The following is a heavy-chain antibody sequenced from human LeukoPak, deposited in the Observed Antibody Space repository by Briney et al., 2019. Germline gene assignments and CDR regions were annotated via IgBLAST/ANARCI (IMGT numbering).Heavy chain of an antibody. Sequence: PGGSLRLSCAASGFTFSSYGIHWVSQAPGKGLEWVAVISYDGSNKYYADSVKGRFTISRDNSKNTLYLQMNSLRAEDTALYYCAKDTREYGDYVHFQHWGQATLVTVSS. J-gene: IGHJ1*01. V-gene: IGHV3-30*18. CDR1: GFTFSSYG. D-gene: IGHD4-17*01. CDR2: ISYDGSNK. CDR3: AKDTREYGDYVHFQH.